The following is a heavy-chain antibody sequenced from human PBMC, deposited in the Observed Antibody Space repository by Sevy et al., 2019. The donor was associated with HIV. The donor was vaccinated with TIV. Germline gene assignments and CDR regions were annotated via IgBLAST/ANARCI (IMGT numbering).Heavy chain of an antibody. J-gene: IGHJ4*02. V-gene: IGHV3-23*01. Sequence: GGSLRLSCAASGFTFSSYAMSWVRQAPGEGLEWVSAISGSGGSTYYADSVKGRFTISRDNSKNTLYLQMNSLRAEDTAVYYCAKDLLEWAKTWGENYFDYWGQGTLVTVSS. CDR2: ISGSGGST. CDR3: AKDLLEWAKTWGENYFDY. D-gene: IGHD3-3*01. CDR1: GFTFSSYA.